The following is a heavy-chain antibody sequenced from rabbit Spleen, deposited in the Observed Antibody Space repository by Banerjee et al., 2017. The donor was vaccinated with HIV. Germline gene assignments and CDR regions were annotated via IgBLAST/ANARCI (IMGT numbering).Heavy chain of an antibody. CDR2: IYTAGGTT. Sequence: QLVESRGGLVQPGGSLKLSCKASGFTLSSYYMNWVRQAPGKGLEWIGLIYTAGGTTAYASWVNGRFTISSDNAQNTVDLQMNSLTAADTATYFCTRARDTYDDVGDYARLDLWGQGTWSPS. CDR3: TRARDTYDDVGDYARLDL. CDR1: GFTLSSYY. D-gene: IGHD2-1*01. V-gene: IGHV1S7*01. J-gene: IGHJ3*01.